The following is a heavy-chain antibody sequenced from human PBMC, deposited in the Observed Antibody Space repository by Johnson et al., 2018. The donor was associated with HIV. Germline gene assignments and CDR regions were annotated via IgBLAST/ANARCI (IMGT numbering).Heavy chain of an antibody. D-gene: IGHD4-23*01. V-gene: IGHV3-33*08. Sequence: VQLVESGGGVVQPGRSLRLSCAASGFTFSSYGMHWVRQAPGKGLAWAAVIWYDGSNKYYADSVTGRFTISRDDSKNTLYLQMNSLKTEDTAVYYCTTDLVTPHAFDIWGQGTMVTVSS. CDR2: IWYDGSNK. J-gene: IGHJ3*02. CDR3: TTDLVTPHAFDI. CDR1: GFTFSSYG.